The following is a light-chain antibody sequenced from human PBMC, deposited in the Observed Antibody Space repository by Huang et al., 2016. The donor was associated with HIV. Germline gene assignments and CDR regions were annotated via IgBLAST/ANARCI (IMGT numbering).Light chain of an antibody. CDR3: QQLNSYPYT. CDR1: QGISSY. V-gene: IGKV1-9*01. CDR2: AAS. J-gene: IGKJ2*01. Sequence: IQLTQSPSSLSASVGDRVTITCRASQGISSYLAWYQQKPGEAPKRMSYAASTLQSGGPSRFSGRGSGTDVTRTISSLQPEDFATYYCQQLNSYPYTFGQGTKLEIK.